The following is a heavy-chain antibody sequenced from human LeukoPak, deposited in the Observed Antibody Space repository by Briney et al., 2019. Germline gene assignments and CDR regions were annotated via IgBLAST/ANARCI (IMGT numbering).Heavy chain of an antibody. CDR2: MYHPGSS. V-gene: IGHV4-61*08. J-gene: IGHJ3*02. CDR1: GGSVDTIDYY. CDR3: AGDQGGSAHRHAFDI. D-gene: IGHD1-26*01. Sequence: SETLSLTCTVSGGSVDTIDYYWSWIRQPPGKGLEWIGYMYHPGSSIYSPSLKSRLTISVDTSKNQFSLNLSSMTAADTAVYYCAGDQGGSAHRHAFDIWGQGTLVTVSS.